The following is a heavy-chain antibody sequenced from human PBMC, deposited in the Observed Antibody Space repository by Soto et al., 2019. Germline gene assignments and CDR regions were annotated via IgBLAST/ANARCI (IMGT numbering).Heavy chain of an antibody. V-gene: IGHV1-69*12. CDR3: AKGHEEIRGVSSPFDY. CDR1: GGTFSSYA. Sequence: QVQLVQSGAEVKKPGSSVKVSCKASGGTFSSYAISWVRQAPGQGLEWMGGIIPIFGTANYAQKFQGRVTITADESTSTAYMELSSLRSEDTAVYYCAKGHEEIRGVSSPFDYRGEGTLVTVSS. D-gene: IGHD3-10*01. J-gene: IGHJ4*02. CDR2: IIPIFGTA.